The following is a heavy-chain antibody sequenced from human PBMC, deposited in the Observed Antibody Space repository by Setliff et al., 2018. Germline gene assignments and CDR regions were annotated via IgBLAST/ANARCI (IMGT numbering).Heavy chain of an antibody. CDR2: LYNSGST. D-gene: IGHD4-17*01. V-gene: IGHV4-59*01. Sequence: SETLSLTCTVSVDSISNYYWSWIRQPPGKGLEWIGYLYNSGSTNYNPSLKSRVTISVDTSKNQLSLKLNSVTAADTAVYYCAREPTHTGYYYMDVWGKGTTVTVSS. CDR3: AREPTHTGYYYMDV. CDR1: VDSISNYY. J-gene: IGHJ6*03.